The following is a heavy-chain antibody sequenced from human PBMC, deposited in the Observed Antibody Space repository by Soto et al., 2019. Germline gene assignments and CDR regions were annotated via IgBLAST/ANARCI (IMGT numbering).Heavy chain of an antibody. Sequence: QVQLVESGGGVVQPGRSLRLSCAASGFSFRSYGMHWVRQAPGKGLEWVAVLSYDGSNKYYADSVKGRFTISRDNSKNTLYLQMNSLRAEDTAVFYCEKTVAGSSIDAFDIWGQGTMVTVSS. D-gene: IGHD6-19*01. CDR2: LSYDGSNK. J-gene: IGHJ3*02. CDR1: GFSFRSYG. CDR3: EKTVAGSSIDAFDI. V-gene: IGHV3-30*18.